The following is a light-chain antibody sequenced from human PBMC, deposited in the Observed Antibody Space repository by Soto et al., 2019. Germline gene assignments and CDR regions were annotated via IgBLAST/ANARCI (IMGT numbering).Light chain of an antibody. CDR3: QQYGSPPRS. CDR2: GAS. CDR1: QSISNSY. V-gene: IGKV3-20*01. J-gene: IGKJ2*01. Sequence: EIVLTQSPGTLSLSPGERATLSCRASQSISNSYLAWYQQKPGQAPRLLIYGASSRATGIPDRFSGSGSGTDFTLTISRLEPEDFALYYCQQYGSPPRSFGQGTKLEI.